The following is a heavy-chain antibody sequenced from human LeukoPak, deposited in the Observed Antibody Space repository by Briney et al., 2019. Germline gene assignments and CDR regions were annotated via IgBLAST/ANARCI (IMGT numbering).Heavy chain of an antibody. V-gene: IGHV3-23*01. CDR2: ISGSGGST. J-gene: IGHJ4*02. Sequence: GGSLRLSCAASGLTFSSYAMSWVRQAPGKGLEWVSAISGSGGSTYYADSVKGRFTISRDNSKNTLYLQMNSLRAEDTAVYYCAKDWWWLVRLYFDYWGQGTLVTVSS. D-gene: IGHD6-19*01. CDR1: GLTFSSYA. CDR3: AKDWWWLVRLYFDY.